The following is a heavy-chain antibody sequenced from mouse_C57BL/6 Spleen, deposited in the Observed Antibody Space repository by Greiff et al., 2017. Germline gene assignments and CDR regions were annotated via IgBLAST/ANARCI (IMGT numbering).Heavy chain of an antibody. CDR1: GYTFTSYD. CDR2: IYPRDGST. D-gene: IGHD2-1*01. Sequence: QVQLKQSGPELVKPGASVQLSCKASGYTFTSYDINWVKQRPGQGLEWIGWIYPRDGSTKYNEKFKGKATLTVDTSSSTAYMEIHSLTSEDSAVYFCARWGSLYGNYERDYYAMDYWGQGTSVTVSS. J-gene: IGHJ4*01. V-gene: IGHV1-85*01. CDR3: ARWGSLYGNYERDYYAMDY.